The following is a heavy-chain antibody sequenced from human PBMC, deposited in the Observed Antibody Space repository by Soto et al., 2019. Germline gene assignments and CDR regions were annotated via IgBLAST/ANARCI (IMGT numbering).Heavy chain of an antibody. CDR3: ARYTVTTRDYHYYYYYGMDV. CDR2: ISAYNGNT. D-gene: IGHD4-4*01. CDR1: GYTFTSYG. Sequence: GASVKVSCKASGYTFTSYGISWVRQAPGQGLEWMGWISAYNGNTNYAQKLQGRVTMTTDTSTSTAYMELRSLRSDDTAVYYCARYTVTTRDYHYYYYYGMDVWGQGTTVTVSS. J-gene: IGHJ6*02. V-gene: IGHV1-18*01.